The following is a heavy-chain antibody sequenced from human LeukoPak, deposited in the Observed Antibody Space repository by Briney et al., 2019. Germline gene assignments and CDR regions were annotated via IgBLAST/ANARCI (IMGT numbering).Heavy chain of an antibody. V-gene: IGHV1-46*01. CDR3: AREERYYDSSGSDSTRPFDP. D-gene: IGHD3-22*01. Sequence: EASVKVSCKASGYTFTTYSMHWVRQAPGQGLEWMGIINPSGGSTSYAQKFQGRVTMTRDTSTSTVYMELSSLRSEDTAVYYCAREERYYDSSGSDSTRPFDPWGQGTLVTVSS. CDR1: GYTFTTYS. CDR2: INPSGGST. J-gene: IGHJ5*02.